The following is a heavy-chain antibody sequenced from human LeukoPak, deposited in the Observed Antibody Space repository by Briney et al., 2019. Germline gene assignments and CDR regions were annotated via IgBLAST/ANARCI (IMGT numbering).Heavy chain of an antibody. V-gene: IGHV1-2*02. CDR1: GYTFTSYD. CDR3: ARGYGSGSFYHY. Sequence: ASVKVSCKASGYTFTSYDINWVRQATGQGLEWMGWINPNSGGTNYAQKFQDRVTMTRDTSISTVYMELSRLRYDDTAVYYCARGYGSGSFYHYWGQGTLVTVSS. J-gene: IGHJ4*02. D-gene: IGHD3-10*01. CDR2: INPNSGGT.